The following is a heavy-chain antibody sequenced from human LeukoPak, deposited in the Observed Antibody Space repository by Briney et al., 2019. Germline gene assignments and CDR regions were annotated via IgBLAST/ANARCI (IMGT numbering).Heavy chain of an antibody. CDR1: GYTFTGYY. J-gene: IGHJ5*02. V-gene: IGHV1-2*02. CDR3: ARGLVVVTAPRGWFDP. CDR2: INPNSGGT. D-gene: IGHD2-21*02. Sequence: ASVKVSCKASGYTFTGYYMHWVRQAPGQGLEWMGWINPNSGGTNYAQKFQGRVTMTRDTSISTAYMELSRLRSDDTAVYYCARGLVVVTAPRGWFDPWGQRTLVTVSS.